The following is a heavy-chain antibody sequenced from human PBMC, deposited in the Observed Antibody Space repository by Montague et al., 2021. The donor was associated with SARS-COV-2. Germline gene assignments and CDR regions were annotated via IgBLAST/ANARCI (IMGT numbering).Heavy chain of an antibody. CDR2: INQMGST. Sequence: SETLSLTCAVYGGSFSGYYWSWIRQPPGKGLGGIGVINQMGSTNYNPSLKIQSTISLATSKNKFSLKLSSGTAADTAVYYCARVRYYGSGTSLGMDVWGQGTTVTVSS. D-gene: IGHD3-10*01. CDR1: GGSFSGYY. J-gene: IGHJ6*02. CDR3: ARVRYYGSGTSLGMDV. V-gene: IGHV4-34*01.